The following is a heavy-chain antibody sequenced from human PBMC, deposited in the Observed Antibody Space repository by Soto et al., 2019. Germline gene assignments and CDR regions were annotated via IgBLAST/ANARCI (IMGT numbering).Heavy chain of an antibody. CDR1: GGSFSSTSYY. V-gene: IGHV4-39*01. CDR2: IYYSGST. Sequence: PSETLSLTCTVSGGSFSSTSYYWGWIRQPPEKGLEWIGSIYYSGSTYYSPSLKSRVTISLDTSKNQFSLKLSSVTAADTAVYYCARHGLRQAVVLFRGFAHFDYRGQGTLVTVSS. J-gene: IGHJ4*02. CDR3: ARHGLRQAVVLFRGFAHFDY. D-gene: IGHD3-22*01.